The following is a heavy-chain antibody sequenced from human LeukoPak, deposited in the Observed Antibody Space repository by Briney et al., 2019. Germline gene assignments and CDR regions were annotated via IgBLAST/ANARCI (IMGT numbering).Heavy chain of an antibody. CDR1: GFTFSSYG. CDR3: VRDTSYYGSGPHFDY. V-gene: IGHV3-30*02. CDR2: IRYDGSNK. D-gene: IGHD3-10*01. J-gene: IGHJ4*02. Sequence: GGSLRLSCAASGFTFSSYGMHWVRQAPGKGLEWVAFIRYDGSNKYYADSVKGRFTISRDNSKNTLYLQMNSLRAEDTAVYYCVRDTSYYGSGPHFDYWGQGTLVTVSS.